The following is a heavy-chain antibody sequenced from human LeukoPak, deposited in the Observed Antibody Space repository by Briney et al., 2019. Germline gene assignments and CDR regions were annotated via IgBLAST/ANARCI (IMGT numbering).Heavy chain of an antibody. D-gene: IGHD3-22*01. CDR1: GGSISSGGYY. J-gene: IGHJ4*02. CDR2: IYYSGGT. V-gene: IGHV4-31*03. CDR3: ARETVVPGDSSGPFDY. Sequence: SETLSLTCTVSGGSISSGGYYWSWIRQHPGKGLEWIGYIYYSGGTYYNPSLKSRVTISVDTSKNQFSLKLSSGTAADTAVYYCARETVVPGDSSGPFDYWGQGTLVTVSS.